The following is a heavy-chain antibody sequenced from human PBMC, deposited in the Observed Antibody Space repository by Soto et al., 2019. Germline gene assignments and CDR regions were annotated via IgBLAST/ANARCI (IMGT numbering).Heavy chain of an antibody. CDR1: GYALTSYA. D-gene: IGHD5-12*01. CDR3: ASCPATGMDG. J-gene: IGHJ6*02. CDR2: INAGNGNT. Sequence: ASVKVSCKASGYALTSYAMHWVRQAPGQRLEWMGWINAGNGNTKYSQKFQGRVTITRDTSASTAYMELSSLRSEDTAVYYCASCPATGMDGWGQGTRISVAS. V-gene: IGHV1-3*01.